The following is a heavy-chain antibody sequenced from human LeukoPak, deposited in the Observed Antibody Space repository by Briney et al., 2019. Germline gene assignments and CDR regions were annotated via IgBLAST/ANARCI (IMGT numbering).Heavy chain of an antibody. Sequence: GASVKVSCKASGYTFTSYDINWVRQATGQGLEWMGWMNPNSGNTGYAQKFQGRVTMTRNTSISTAYMELSSLRSEDTAVYYCARGSSRNTYYDFWSGYYTTHYYYYYMDVWGKGTTVTVSS. J-gene: IGHJ6*03. D-gene: IGHD3-3*01. CDR1: GYTFTSYD. CDR3: ARGSSRNTYYDFWSGYYTTHYYYYYMDV. V-gene: IGHV1-8*01. CDR2: MNPNSGNT.